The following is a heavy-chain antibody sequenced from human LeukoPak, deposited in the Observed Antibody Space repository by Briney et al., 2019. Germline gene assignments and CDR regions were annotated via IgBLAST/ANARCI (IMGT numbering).Heavy chain of an antibody. V-gene: IGHV5-51*01. CDR1: GYSFTSYW. Sequence: GESVKISCKGSGYSFTSYWIAWVRQMPGKGAEWMGIIYPGDSDTRYSPSFQGQVTISADKSISTAFLQWSSLKASDTAMYYCARQYGGDAGPLDYWGPGTLVTVSS. CDR3: ARQYGGDAGPLDY. D-gene: IGHD2-21*01. CDR2: IYPGDSDT. J-gene: IGHJ4*02.